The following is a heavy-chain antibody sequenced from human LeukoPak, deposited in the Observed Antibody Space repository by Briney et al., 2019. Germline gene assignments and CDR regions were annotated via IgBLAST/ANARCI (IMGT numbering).Heavy chain of an antibody. D-gene: IGHD3-10*01. V-gene: IGHV3-23*01. CDR2: INGGGGTT. CDR3: AKGGGSGNYYHKSDY. Sequence: GESLRLSCAASGFTFSSYAMSWVRQAPGTGLEWVSAINGGGGTTYYADSVKGRFTMSRDNSKNTVHLQMNSLRAEDTAIYHCAKGGGSGNYYHKSDYWGQGTLVTVSS. J-gene: IGHJ4*02. CDR1: GFTFSSYA.